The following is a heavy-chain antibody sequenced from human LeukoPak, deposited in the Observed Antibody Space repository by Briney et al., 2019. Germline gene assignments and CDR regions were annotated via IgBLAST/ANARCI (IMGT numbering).Heavy chain of an antibody. CDR3: ARDPDYGDPGPFWDY. J-gene: IGHJ4*02. CDR1: GFIFSTYW. V-gene: IGHV3-7*01. D-gene: IGHD4-17*01. CDR2: INQDGSGR. Sequence: GGSLRLSCVASGFIFSTYWMSWVRQAPGKGLEWVANINQDGSGRYHVDSVKGRITISRDNAKNSLYLQMNSLRAEDTAVYYCARDPDYGDPGPFWDYWGQGTLVTVSS.